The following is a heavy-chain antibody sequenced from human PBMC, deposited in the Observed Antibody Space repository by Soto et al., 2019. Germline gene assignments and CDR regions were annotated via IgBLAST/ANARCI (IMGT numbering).Heavy chain of an antibody. J-gene: IGHJ6*02. CDR2: VYTSAEGGAT. CDR3: TTGSVEGF. CDR1: GFSVTNAW. V-gene: IGHV3-15*07. D-gene: IGHD2-15*01. Sequence: EVQLVDSGGGLVKPGGSLRLSCAASGFSVTNAWMNWVRQAPGKGLEWVGRVYTSAEGGATNYAAPVKGRFTISRDDSKNTVYLQMNSLMTEDTAVYYCTTGSVEGFWGQATTVTVSS.